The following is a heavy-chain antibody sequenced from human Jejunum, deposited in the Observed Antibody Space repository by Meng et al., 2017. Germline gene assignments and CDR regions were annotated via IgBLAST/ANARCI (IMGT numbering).Heavy chain of an antibody. CDR2: IYSDGSR. CDR3: AREQYESRGH. V-gene: IGHV3-53*01. D-gene: IGHD3-22*01. Sequence: GGSLRLSCAASGFTVSSNYMSWVRQAPGKGLEWVSFIYSDGSRYYADSVKGRFSISRDNSKNTLYLHMNSLRAEDTAVYYCAREQYESRGHWGQGRLVTVSS. J-gene: IGHJ4*02. CDR1: GFTVSSNY.